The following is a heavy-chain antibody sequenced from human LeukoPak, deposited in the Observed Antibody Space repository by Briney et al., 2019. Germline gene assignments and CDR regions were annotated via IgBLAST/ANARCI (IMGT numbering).Heavy chain of an antibody. CDR1: GGTFSSYA. CDR2: IIPIFGTA. J-gene: IGHJ4*02. CDR3: ASPRYWSGYYGYFDY. Sequence: GASVKVSCKASGGTFSSYAISWVRQAPGQGLEWMGGIIPIFGTANYAQKFQGRVTITADESTSTVYMELSSLRSEDTAVYYCASPRYWSGYYGYFDYWGQGTLVTVSS. D-gene: IGHD3-3*01. V-gene: IGHV1-69*01.